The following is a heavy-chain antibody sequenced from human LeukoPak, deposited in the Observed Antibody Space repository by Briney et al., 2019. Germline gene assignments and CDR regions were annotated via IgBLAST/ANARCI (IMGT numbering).Heavy chain of an antibody. CDR1: GYTFTNYD. D-gene: IGHD5-12*01. V-gene: IGHV1-3*01. CDR3: ASGVATSVRAFDY. Sequence: ASVKVSCKASGYTFTNYDVSWVRQATGQRLEWMGWINAGNGNTKYSQKFQGRVTITRDTSASTAYMELSSLRSEDTAVYYCASGVATSVRAFDYWGQGTLVTVSS. J-gene: IGHJ4*02. CDR2: INAGNGNT.